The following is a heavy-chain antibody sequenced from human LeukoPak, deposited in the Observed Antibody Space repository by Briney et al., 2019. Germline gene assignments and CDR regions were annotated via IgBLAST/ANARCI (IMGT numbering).Heavy chain of an antibody. Sequence: QSSETLSLTCAVYGGSFSGYSWTWIRQPPGKGPEWIGEIDRSGSTNYNPALKSRLTISVDTSKNQFSLKLNSVTAADTAVYYCARGSATGLAYWGQGTLVTV. CDR3: ARGSATGLAY. CDR1: GGSFSGYS. D-gene: IGHD1-1*01. J-gene: IGHJ4*02. CDR2: IDRSGST. V-gene: IGHV4-34*01.